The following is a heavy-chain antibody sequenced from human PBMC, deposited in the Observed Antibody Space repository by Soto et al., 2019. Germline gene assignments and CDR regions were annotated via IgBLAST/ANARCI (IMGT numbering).Heavy chain of an antibody. J-gene: IGHJ5*02. D-gene: IGHD6-13*01. CDR2: IWYDGSNK. Sequence: QVQLVESGGGVVQPGRSLRLSCTASGFTFSSYGMHWVRQAPGTGLEWVAVIWYDGSNKYYADSVKGRFTISRDNSKNTLYLQMNSLRAEDTAVYYCAREWEIAAAGNRNWFDPWGQGTLVTVSS. V-gene: IGHV3-33*01. CDR3: AREWEIAAAGNRNWFDP. CDR1: GFTFSSYG.